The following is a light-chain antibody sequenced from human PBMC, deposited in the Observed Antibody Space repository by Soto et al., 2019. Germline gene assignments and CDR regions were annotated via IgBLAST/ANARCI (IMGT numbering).Light chain of an antibody. J-gene: IGKJ1*01. V-gene: IGKV1-5*03. CDR3: QQYVSYCT. Sequence: DIQMTKSPSTLSAPLGDRVTITCRASQSISTWLAWYQQKPGKAPKLLIYKASNLESGVPSRFSGSGSGTEFPLTTSSLQPEDFATDYSQQYVSYCTFGQGTKVEIK. CDR1: QSISTW. CDR2: KAS.